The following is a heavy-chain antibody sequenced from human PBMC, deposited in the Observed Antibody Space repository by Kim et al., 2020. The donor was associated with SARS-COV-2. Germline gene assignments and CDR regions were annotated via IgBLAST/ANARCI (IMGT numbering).Heavy chain of an antibody. Sequence: SETLSLTCTVSGGSISSYYWSWIRQPPGKGLEWIGSIYYSGSTNYNPSRKSRVTISVDTSKNQVSLKLSSVTAADTAVYYCARWPTYTDYYYYYMDVWGKGTTVTVSS. V-gene: IGHV4-59*01. CDR3: ARWPTYTDYYYYYMDV. CDR2: IYYSGST. J-gene: IGHJ6*03. CDR1: GGSISSYY. D-gene: IGHD2-2*02.